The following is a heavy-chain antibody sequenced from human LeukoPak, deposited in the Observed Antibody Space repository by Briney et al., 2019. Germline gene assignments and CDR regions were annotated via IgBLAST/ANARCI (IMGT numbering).Heavy chain of an antibody. CDR1: GFTFSSYN. CDR3: ARGGPRYFDWFPRGGY. J-gene: IGHJ4*02. V-gene: IGHV3-21*01. Sequence: PGGSLRLSCAASGFTFSSYNMNWVRQAPGKGLEWVSSISRSSSYIYYADSVKGRFTLSRDNAKNSLYLQMNSLRAEDTAVYYCARGGPRYFDWFPRGGYWGQGTLVTVSS. D-gene: IGHD3-9*01. CDR2: ISRSSSYI.